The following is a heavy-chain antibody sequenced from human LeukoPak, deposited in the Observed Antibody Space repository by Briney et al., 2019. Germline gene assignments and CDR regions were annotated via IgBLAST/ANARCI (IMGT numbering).Heavy chain of an antibody. V-gene: IGHV3-53*01. D-gene: IGHD4/OR15-4a*01. CDR1: GLTFSRYW. CDR3: ARRAGAYSHPYDY. CDR2: IYSGST. Sequence: GGSLRLSCAASGLTFSRYWMHWVRQAPGKGLVWVSFIYSGSTHYSDSVKGRFTISRDNSKNTLYLQMNSLRAEDTAVYYCARRAGAYSHPYDYWGQGTLVTVSS. J-gene: IGHJ4*02.